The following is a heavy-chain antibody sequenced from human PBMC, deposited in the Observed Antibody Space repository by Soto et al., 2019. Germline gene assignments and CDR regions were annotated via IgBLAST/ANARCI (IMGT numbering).Heavy chain of an antibody. D-gene: IGHD2-15*01. CDR2: IYPGDSDT. J-gene: IGHJ5*02. Sequence: GESLKISCKGSGYSFTSYWIGWVRQMPVKGLEWMGIIYPGDSDTRYSPSFQGQVTISADKSISTAYLQWSSLKASDTAMYYCARRPVVVAATGNWFDPWGQGNLVTVSS. CDR3: ARRPVVVAATGNWFDP. CDR1: GYSFTSYW. V-gene: IGHV5-51*01.